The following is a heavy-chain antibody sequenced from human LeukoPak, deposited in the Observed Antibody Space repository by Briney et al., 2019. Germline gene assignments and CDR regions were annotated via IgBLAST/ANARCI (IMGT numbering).Heavy chain of an antibody. V-gene: IGHV4-34*01. CDR1: GGSFSGYY. CDR2: INHSGST. J-gene: IGHJ3*01. CDR3: ARSPSGLGGFDF. Sequence: PSETLSLTCAVYGGSFSGYYWSWIRQPPGKGLEWIGKINHSGSTNYNPSLKSRVTISVDTSKNQFSLKLSSVTAADTAVYYCARSPSGLGGFDFRGQGTMVTVSS. D-gene: IGHD2-15*01.